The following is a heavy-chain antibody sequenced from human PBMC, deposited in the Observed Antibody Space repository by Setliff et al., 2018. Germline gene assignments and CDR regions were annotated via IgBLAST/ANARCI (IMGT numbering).Heavy chain of an antibody. CDR2: IHYSGST. CDR3: ARAGSTYYLGGYYYYYYYMDV. Sequence: NPSETLSLTCAAYGGTFSGYYWSWIRQHPGKGLEWIGYIHYSGSTYYNPSLKSRLTISVDTSKNQFSLKLSSATAADTAVYFCARAGSTYYLGGYYYYYYYMDVWGRGTTVTVSS. CDR1: GGTFSGYY. J-gene: IGHJ6*03. D-gene: IGHD3-22*01. V-gene: IGHV4-31*11.